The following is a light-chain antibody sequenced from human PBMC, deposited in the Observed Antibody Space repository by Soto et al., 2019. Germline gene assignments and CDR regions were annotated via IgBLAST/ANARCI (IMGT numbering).Light chain of an antibody. J-gene: IGKJ3*01. CDR1: QSVGNN. V-gene: IGKV3-15*01. CDR2: GAS. CDR3: QQYNNWHFT. Sequence: EIVMTQSPATLSVSPGERATLSCRASQSVGNNLAWYQQKPGQAPRLLIYGASTRATGIPAGFSGSGSGTEFTLTISSLQSEDFAVYYCQQYNNWHFTFGPGTKVDIK.